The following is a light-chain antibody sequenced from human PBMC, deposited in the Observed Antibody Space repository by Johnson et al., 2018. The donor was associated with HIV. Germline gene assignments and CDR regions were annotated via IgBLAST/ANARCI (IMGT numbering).Light chain of an antibody. Sequence: QSVLTQPPSVSAAPGQKVTISCSGSTSNIGNNYVSWYQQLPGTAPKLLIYDNNKRPSGIPDRFSGSKSGTSATLGITGLQTGDEADYYCGTWDSSLSAGESVFGTGTKVPVL. CDR3: GTWDSSLSAGESV. V-gene: IGLV1-51*01. J-gene: IGLJ1*01. CDR1: TSNIGNNY. CDR2: DNN.